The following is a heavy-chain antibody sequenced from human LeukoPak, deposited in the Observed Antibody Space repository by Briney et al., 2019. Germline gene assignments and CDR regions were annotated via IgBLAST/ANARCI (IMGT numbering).Heavy chain of an antibody. CDR2: IYPGDSDT. Sequence: GESLKISCKGSGYSFTSYWIGWVRQMPGKGLEWRGVIYPGDSDTRYSPSFHGQVTSSADKSISTAYLQWSSLKASDTAMYYCARQYSSGWYWFDPWGQGTLVTVSS. V-gene: IGHV5-51*01. J-gene: IGHJ5*02. CDR1: GYSFTSYW. CDR3: ARQYSSGWYWFDP. D-gene: IGHD6-19*01.